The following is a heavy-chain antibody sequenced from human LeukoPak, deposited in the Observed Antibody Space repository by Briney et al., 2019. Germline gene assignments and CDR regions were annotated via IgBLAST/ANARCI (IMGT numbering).Heavy chain of an antibody. CDR1: GYTFTGYY. D-gene: IGHD3-10*01. V-gene: IGHV1-2*02. CDR2: INPNSGGT. Sequence: ASVKVSCTASGYTFTGYYMHWVRQAPGQGLEWMGWINPNSGGTNYAQKFQGRVTMTRDTSISTAYMELSRLRSDDTAVYYCARCRGPPNWFDPWGQGTLVTVSS. J-gene: IGHJ5*02. CDR3: ARCRGPPNWFDP.